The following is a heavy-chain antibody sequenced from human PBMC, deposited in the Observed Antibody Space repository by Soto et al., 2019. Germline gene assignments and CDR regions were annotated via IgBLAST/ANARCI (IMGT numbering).Heavy chain of an antibody. V-gene: IGHV1-69*01. CDR1: GGTFSSYA. J-gene: IGHJ3*02. Sequence: QVQLVQSGAEVKKPGSSVKVSCKASGGTFSSYAISWVRQAPGQGLEWMGGIIPIFGTANYAQKFQGRVTITADEPTSTAYMELSSLRSEDTAVYYCARNRYCSGGSCYSGSAFDIWGQGTMVTVSS. CDR3: ARNRYCSGGSCYSGSAFDI. D-gene: IGHD2-15*01. CDR2: IIPIFGTA.